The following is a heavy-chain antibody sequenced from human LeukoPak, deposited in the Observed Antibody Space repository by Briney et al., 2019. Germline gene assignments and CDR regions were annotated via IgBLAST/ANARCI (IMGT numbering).Heavy chain of an antibody. D-gene: IGHD1-26*01. V-gene: IGHV3-30-3*01. J-gene: IGHJ3*02. CDR3: ARDVVGGAFDI. CDR2: ISYDGSNK. CDR1: GFPFSSYA. Sequence: GGSLRLSCAASGFPFSSYAMHWVRQAPGKGLEWVAVISYDGSNKYYADSVKGRFTTSRDNSKNTLYLQMNSLRAEDTAVYYCARDVVGGAFDIWGQGTVVTVSS.